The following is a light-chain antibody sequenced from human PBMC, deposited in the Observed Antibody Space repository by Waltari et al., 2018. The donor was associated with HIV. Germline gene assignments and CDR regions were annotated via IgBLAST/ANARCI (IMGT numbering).Light chain of an antibody. V-gene: IGKV3-11*01. CDR2: DAS. CDR1: QRVSSH. CDR3: QQRGNWPLT. J-gene: IGKJ4*01. Sequence: EIVLTQSPATLSLSPGERATLSCRASQRVSSHVAWYQQKPGQAPRLLIFDASNRATGIPARFSGSGSGTDFTLTISSLEPEDFAVYYCQQRGNWPLTFGGGTKVEIK.